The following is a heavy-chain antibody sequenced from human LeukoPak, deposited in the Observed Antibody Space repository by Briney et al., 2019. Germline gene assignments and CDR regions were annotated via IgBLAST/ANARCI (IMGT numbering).Heavy chain of an antibody. Sequence: ASVKVSCKASGYTFTSYGISWVRQAPGQGLEWMGWISAYNGNTNYAQKLQGRVTMTTDTSTSTAYMELRSLRSDDTAVYYCARDSVMRDCSSTSCYYYYYGMDVGGQGTTVTVSS. CDR3: ARDSVMRDCSSTSCYYYYYGMDV. CDR1: GYTFTSYG. CDR2: ISAYNGNT. D-gene: IGHD2-2*01. V-gene: IGHV1-18*01. J-gene: IGHJ6*02.